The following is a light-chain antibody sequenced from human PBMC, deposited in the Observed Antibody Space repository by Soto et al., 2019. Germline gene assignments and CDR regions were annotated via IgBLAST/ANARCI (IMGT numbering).Light chain of an antibody. V-gene: IGLV2-8*01. CDR1: KNDIGLYDF. Sequence: QSVLTQPPSASGSPGQSVTISCTGTKNDIGLYDFVSWYQHHPGKAPRLIIYEVVQRPSGVPDRFSGSKSGNTASLTVSGLQAADEAGYFCKSYAGSNTYVFGSGTKVTVL. CDR3: KSYAGSNTYV. CDR2: EVV. J-gene: IGLJ1*01.